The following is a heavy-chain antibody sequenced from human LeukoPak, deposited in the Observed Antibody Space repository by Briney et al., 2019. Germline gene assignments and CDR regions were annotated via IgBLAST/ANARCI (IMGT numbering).Heavy chain of an antibody. V-gene: IGHV4-59*01. J-gene: IGHJ4*02. CDR3: ARENYCRSGSPFDY. CDR1: GGSISSYH. D-gene: IGHD3-10*01. CDR2: SDYIGTT. Sequence: SETPSLTCTVSGGSISSYHWTWIRQPPGKGLEWIGYSDYIGTTNYNPSLKSRVTISVDTSKNQFSLKLSSVTAADTAVYYCARENYCRSGSPFDYWGQGTLVNVFS.